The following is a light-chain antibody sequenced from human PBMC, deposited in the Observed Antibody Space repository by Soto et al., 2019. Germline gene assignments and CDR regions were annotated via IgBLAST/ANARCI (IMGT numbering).Light chain of an antibody. J-gene: IGLJ3*02. CDR3: SSYTSIDTQVV. CDR1: SSDVGGYRY. V-gene: IGLV2-14*01. CDR2: EVS. Sequence: QSVLTQPASVSGSPGQSITISCTGSSSDVGGYRYVSWYQQHPGKAPKLMIYEVSNRPSGVSNRFSGSKSGNTASLTISGLQAEDEADYYCSSYTSIDTQVVFGGGTKLTVL.